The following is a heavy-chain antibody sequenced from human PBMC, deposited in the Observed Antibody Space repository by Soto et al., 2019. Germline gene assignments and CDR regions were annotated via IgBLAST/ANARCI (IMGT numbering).Heavy chain of an antibody. J-gene: IGHJ6*03. CDR3: ARGKRFLVGYMDV. CDR2: INHSGST. D-gene: IGHD3-3*01. Sequence: SETLSLTCTVSGGSISSGGYYWSWIRQPPGKGLEWIGEINHSGSTNYNPSLKSRVTISVDTSKNQFSLKLSSVTAADTAVYYCARGKRFLVGYMDVWGKGTTVTVSS. CDR1: GGSISSGGYY. V-gene: IGHV4-39*07.